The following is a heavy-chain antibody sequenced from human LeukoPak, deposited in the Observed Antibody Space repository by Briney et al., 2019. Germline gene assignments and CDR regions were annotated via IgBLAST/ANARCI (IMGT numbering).Heavy chain of an antibody. CDR2: TIPIFGTA. J-gene: IGHJ4*02. V-gene: IGHV1-69*13. D-gene: IGHD3-22*01. CDR1: AGTFSSYA. Sequence: SVKVSCKASAGTFSSYAISWVRHAPGQGLEWMGGTIPIFGTANYAQKFQGRVTITADESTSTAYMELSSLRSEDTAVYYCARAMGDYYDSSVFYWGQGTLVTVSS. CDR3: ARAMGDYYDSSVFY.